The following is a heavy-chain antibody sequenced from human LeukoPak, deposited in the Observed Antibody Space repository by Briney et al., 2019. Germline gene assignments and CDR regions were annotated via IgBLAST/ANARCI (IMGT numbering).Heavy chain of an antibody. Sequence: GGSLRLSCAASGFTFSSYSMNWVRQAPGKGLELVSSISSSSSYIYYADSVKGRFTISRDNAKNSLYLQMNSLRAEDTAVYYCARELRGSVVVVPAAIGFPAFDIWGQGTMVTVSS. CDR2: ISSSSSYI. CDR3: ARELRGSVVVVPAAIGFPAFDI. D-gene: IGHD2-2*01. J-gene: IGHJ3*02. V-gene: IGHV3-21*01. CDR1: GFTFSSYS.